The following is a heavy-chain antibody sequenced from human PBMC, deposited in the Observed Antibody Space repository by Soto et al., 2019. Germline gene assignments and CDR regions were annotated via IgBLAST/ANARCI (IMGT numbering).Heavy chain of an antibody. CDR3: AKENVPYYHHSGMDV. V-gene: IGHV3-30*18. J-gene: IGHJ6*02. CDR1: GFTFSNYV. CDR2: TSYDGGDK. Sequence: QVQLVESGGGVVQPGRSLRLSCAASGFTFSNYVMHWVRQAPGKGLEWVAATSYDGGDKYYVASVKGRFTISRDKSKSTLYLQMNSLRAEVTAVHYCAKENVPYYHHSGMDVWGLGTTVTVSS.